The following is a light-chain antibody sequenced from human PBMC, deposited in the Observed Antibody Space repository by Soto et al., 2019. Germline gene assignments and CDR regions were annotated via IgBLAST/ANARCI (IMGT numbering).Light chain of an antibody. Sequence: AIRMTQSPSSFSASTGDRVTITCRASQGISSYLAWYQQKPGKAPKLLIYAASTLQSGVPSRFSGSGSGTDFTLTISCLQSEDFATYYCQQYYRLWTFGQGTKVESK. CDR1: QGISSY. J-gene: IGKJ1*01. V-gene: IGKV1-8*01. CDR2: AAS. CDR3: QQYYRLWT.